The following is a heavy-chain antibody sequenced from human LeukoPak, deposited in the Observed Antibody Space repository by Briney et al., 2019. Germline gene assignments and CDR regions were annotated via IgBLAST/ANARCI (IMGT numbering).Heavy chain of an antibody. V-gene: IGHV4-30-4*01. CDR3: ARDSPRSDYSFDY. D-gene: IGHD2-15*01. Sequence: SQTLSLTCTVSGGSISSGDYYWSWIRQPPGKGLEWIGYIYYSGSTYYNPSLKSRVTISVDTSKNQFSLKLSSVTAADTAVYYCARDSPRSDYSFDYWGQGTLVTVSS. CDR2: IYYSGST. CDR1: GGSISSGDYY. J-gene: IGHJ4*02.